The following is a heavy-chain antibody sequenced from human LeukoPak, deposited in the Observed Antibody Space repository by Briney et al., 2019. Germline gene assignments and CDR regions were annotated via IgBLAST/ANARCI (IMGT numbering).Heavy chain of an antibody. V-gene: IGHV3-7*01. J-gene: IGHJ4*02. CDR1: DLPLSSYW. D-gene: IGHD3-16*01. CDR2: IKQDGSEK. Sequence: PGGSRKLSWAGLDLPLSSYWMNWPPQAPEKGLEWVANIKQDGSEKDYVGSVKGRFTISKDNAKNSLYLQMNSLRAEDTAVYYCARDSDVPFDYWGQGTLVTVSS. CDR3: ARDSDVPFDY.